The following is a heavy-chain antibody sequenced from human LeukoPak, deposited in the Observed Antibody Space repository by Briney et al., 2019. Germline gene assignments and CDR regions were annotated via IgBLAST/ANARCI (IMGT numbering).Heavy chain of an antibody. CDR1: GFTFSNYD. CDR3: TSSPAYSSSWEAIDD. D-gene: IGHD6-13*01. Sequence: GGSLRLSCAASGFTFSNYDMHWVRQAAGKGLEWVSAIGTAGDTYYSASVRGRFTISRENARNSLFLQMSGLSAGDTAVYYCTSSPAYSSSWEAIDDWGQGTLVTVSS. CDR2: IGTAGDT. V-gene: IGHV3-13*01. J-gene: IGHJ4*02.